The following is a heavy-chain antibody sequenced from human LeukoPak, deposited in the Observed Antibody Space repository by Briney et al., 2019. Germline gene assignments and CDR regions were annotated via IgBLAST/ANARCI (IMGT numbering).Heavy chain of an antibody. CDR2: IYSGDST. Sequence: GGSLILSCAASGITVTSNYMSWVRQAPGKGLEWVSVIYSGDSTYYTDSVKGRFTISRDNSKNTLYLQMNSLRAEDTAVYFCAIRGSSYFDYWGQGTLVTVSS. CDR1: GITVTSNY. J-gene: IGHJ4*02. D-gene: IGHD6-6*01. V-gene: IGHV3-66*01. CDR3: AIRGSSYFDY.